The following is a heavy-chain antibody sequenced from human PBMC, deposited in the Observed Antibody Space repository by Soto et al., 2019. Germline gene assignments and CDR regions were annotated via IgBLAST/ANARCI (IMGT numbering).Heavy chain of an antibody. CDR1: GFTFSSFA. Sequence: GGSLRLSCAASGFTFSSFALSWVRQAPGKGLEWVSAISGSGDGTDYADSVKGRFTISRDNSKNTLYLQMNSLRAEDTAVYYCAGPGYSSQDYWGQGALVTSPQ. V-gene: IGHV3-23*01. D-gene: IGHD5-18*01. J-gene: IGHJ4*02. CDR3: AGPGYSSQDY. CDR2: ISGSGDGT.